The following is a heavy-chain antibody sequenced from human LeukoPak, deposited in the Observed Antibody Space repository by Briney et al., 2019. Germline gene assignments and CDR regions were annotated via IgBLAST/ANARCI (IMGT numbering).Heavy chain of an antibody. J-gene: IGHJ4*02. CDR3: ARGQGTVTTH. Sequence: SETLSLTCAVSGGSFSGYYWTWIRQPPGKGLEWIGEINHSGSANYNPSLKSRVTISLDTSKNQYSLKLSSVTAADTAVYYCARGQGTVTTHWGQGTLVTVSS. CDR2: INHSGSA. CDR1: GGSFSGYY. V-gene: IGHV4-34*01. D-gene: IGHD4-17*01.